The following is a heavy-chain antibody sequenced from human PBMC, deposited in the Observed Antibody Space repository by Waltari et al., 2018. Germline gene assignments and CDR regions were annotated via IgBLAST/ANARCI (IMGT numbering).Heavy chain of an antibody. CDR1: GGSISSSSYY. V-gene: IGHV4-39*01. D-gene: IGHD6-13*01. CDR2: IYYSGST. CDR3: ARHRIAAAVYGMDV. J-gene: IGHJ6*02. Sequence: QLQLQESGPGLVKPSETLSHTCTVSGGSISSSSYYWGWIRQPPGKGLEWIGSIYYSGSTYYNPSLKSRVTISVDTSKNQFSLKLSSVTAADTAVYYCARHRIAAAVYGMDVWGQGTTVTVSS.